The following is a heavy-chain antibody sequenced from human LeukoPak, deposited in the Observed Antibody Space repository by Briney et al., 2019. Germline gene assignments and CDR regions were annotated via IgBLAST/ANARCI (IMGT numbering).Heavy chain of an antibody. CDR1: GCTFSSYA. Sequence: SVKVSCKASGCTFSSYAISWVRQAPGPGLEWMGRIIPIFDTANYAQKFQGRVTITTDESTSTAYLELSSLRSEDTAVYYCVTGYYDSSGYYHGRGAFDIWGQGTMVTVSS. D-gene: IGHD3-22*01. CDR3: VTGYYDSSGYYHGRGAFDI. J-gene: IGHJ3*02. V-gene: IGHV1-69*05. CDR2: IIPIFDTA.